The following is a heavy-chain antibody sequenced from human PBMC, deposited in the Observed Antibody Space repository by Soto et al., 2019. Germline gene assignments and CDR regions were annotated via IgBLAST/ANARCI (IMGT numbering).Heavy chain of an antibody. CDR2: ISAYNGNT. D-gene: IGHD2-21*01. V-gene: IGHV1-18*01. CDR1: GYTFTSYG. CDR3: ARDDYGDGFEARYYYGMDV. Sequence: ASVKVSCKASGYTFTSYGISWVRQAPGQGLEWMGWISAYNGNTNYAQKLQGRVTMTTDTSTSTAYMELRSLRSDDTAVYYCARDDYGDGFEARYYYGMDVWGQGTTVTVSS. J-gene: IGHJ6*02.